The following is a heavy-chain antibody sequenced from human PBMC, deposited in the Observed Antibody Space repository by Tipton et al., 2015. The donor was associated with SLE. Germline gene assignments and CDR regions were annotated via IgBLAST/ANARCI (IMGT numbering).Heavy chain of an antibody. Sequence: LRLSCTVSGASFSGYYWSWIRQPPGKGLEWIGYLSDIGRTNYKSSLRSRVTISVDTSRNLLSLKVTSVTAADTAVYYCARQRDLDAFDIWGQGTLVTVSS. CDR2: LSDIGRT. CDR3: ARQRDLDAFDI. J-gene: IGHJ3*02. CDR1: GASFSGYY. V-gene: IGHV4-59*08.